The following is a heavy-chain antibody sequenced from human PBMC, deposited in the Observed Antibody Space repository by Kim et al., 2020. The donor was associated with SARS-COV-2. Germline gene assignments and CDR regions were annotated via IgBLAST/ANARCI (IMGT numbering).Heavy chain of an antibody. CDR1: GGSISSSSYY. J-gene: IGHJ6*02. V-gene: IGHV4-39*01. CDR2: IYYSGST. CDR3: ARHEASITIFGVVPLWEGMDV. D-gene: IGHD3-3*01. Sequence: SETLSLTCTVSGGSISSSSYYWGWIRQPPGKGLEWIGSIYYSGSTYYNPSLKSRVTISVDTSKNQFSLKLSSVTAADTAVYYCARHEASITIFGVVPLWEGMDVWGQGTTVSVSS.